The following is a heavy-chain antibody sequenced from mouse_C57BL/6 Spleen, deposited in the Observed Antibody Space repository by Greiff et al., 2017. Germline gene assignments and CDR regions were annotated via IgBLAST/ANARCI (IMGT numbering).Heavy chain of an antibody. D-gene: IGHD1-1*01. Sequence: EASGIDFSRYWMSWVRRAPGKGLEWIGEINPDSSTINYAPSLKDKFIISRDNAKNTLYLQMSKVRSEDTALYYCARAQTYYYGSSYAMDYWGQGTSVTVSS. J-gene: IGHJ4*01. CDR2: INPDSSTI. CDR1: GIDFSRYW. V-gene: IGHV4-1*01. CDR3: ARAQTYYYGSSYAMDY.